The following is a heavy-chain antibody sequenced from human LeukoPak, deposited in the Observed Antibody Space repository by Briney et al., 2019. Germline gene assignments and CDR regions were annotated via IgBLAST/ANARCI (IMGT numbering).Heavy chain of an antibody. Sequence: ASVKVSCKASGYTFTGYYMHWVRQAPGQGLEWMGWINPNSGGTSYAQKFQGRVTMTRDTSISTAYMELSRLRSDDTAVYYCARDGSSSWHFDYWGQGTLVTVSS. CDR2: INPNSGGT. D-gene: IGHD6-13*01. V-gene: IGHV1-2*02. J-gene: IGHJ4*02. CDR3: ARDGSSSWHFDY. CDR1: GYTFTGYY.